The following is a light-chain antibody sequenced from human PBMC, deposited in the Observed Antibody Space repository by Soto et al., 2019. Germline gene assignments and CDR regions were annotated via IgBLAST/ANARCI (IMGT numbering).Light chain of an antibody. J-gene: IGKJ2*01. CDR3: HHYNNWPPRNT. V-gene: IGKV3-15*01. Sequence: EIVMTQSPATLSLSPGERATLSCRASQSVSSNLVWYLQKPGQAPRLLIYDTSTRATNVPARFSGSGSETEFTLTISGLQSEDFGIYYCHHYNNWPPRNTFGQGTKSEIK. CDR2: DTS. CDR1: QSVSSN.